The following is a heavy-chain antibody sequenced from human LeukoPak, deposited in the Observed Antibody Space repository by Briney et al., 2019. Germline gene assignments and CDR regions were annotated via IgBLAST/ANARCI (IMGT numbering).Heavy chain of an antibody. D-gene: IGHD1-26*01. J-gene: IGHJ4*02. CDR3: ASIRGTFGY. CDR1: GFTFSDHF. V-gene: IGHV3-72*01. Sequence: PGGSLRLSCAASGFTFSDHFLNWVRQAPGKGLEWVDRTRNKANSYITEYAASVKGRFTISRDDSKNSLYLQMSSLKTDDTAMYYCASIRGTFGYWGQGTLVTVSS. CDR2: TRNKANSYIT.